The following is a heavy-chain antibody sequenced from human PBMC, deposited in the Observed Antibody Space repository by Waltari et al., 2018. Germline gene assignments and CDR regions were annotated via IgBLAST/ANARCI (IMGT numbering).Heavy chain of an antibody. CDR1: GGSISSYY. CDR2: IYYSGST. CDR3: ARGPNRYYFDY. Sequence: QVQLQESGPGLVKPSETLSLTCTVPGGSISSYYWCWIRQPPGKGLEWIGYIYYSGSTNYNPSLKSRVTISVDTTKNQFSLKLSSVTAADTAVYYCARGPNRYYFDYWGQGTLVTVSS. D-gene: IGHD7-27*01. J-gene: IGHJ4*02. V-gene: IGHV4-59*01.